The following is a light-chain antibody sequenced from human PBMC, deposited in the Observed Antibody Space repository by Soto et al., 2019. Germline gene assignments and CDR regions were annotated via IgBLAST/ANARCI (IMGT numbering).Light chain of an antibody. J-gene: IGKJ5*01. CDR3: QQRSNPIT. Sequence: EIVLTQSPGTLSLSTGERATLSCRASQTVNSDYLAWYQQKPGQAPRLLIYDASNRATGIPARFSGSGSGTDFTLTISSLEPEDFAVYYCQQRSNPITFGQGTRLEIK. V-gene: IGKV3-11*01. CDR1: QTVNSDY. CDR2: DAS.